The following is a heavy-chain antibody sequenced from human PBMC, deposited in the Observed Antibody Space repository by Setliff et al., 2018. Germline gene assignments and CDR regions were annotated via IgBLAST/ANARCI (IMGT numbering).Heavy chain of an antibody. CDR2: ISPYNGNT. V-gene: IGHV1-18*01. CDR3: AREYYYARSRNFDY. Sequence: ASVKVSCKTSGYNFITFGISWVRQAPGQGLEWMGWISPYNGNTNYAQKFQGRVTMTTDSSTTTVYMELRSLRSDDTAVYYCAREYYYARSRNFDYWGQGTLVTVSS. CDR1: GYNFITFG. J-gene: IGHJ4*02. D-gene: IGHD3-22*01.